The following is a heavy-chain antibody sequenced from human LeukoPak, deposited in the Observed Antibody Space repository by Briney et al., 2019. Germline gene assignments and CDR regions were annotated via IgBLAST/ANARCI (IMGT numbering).Heavy chain of an antibody. J-gene: IGHJ4*02. Sequence: SETLSLTCTVSGGSISPYYWSWVRQPPGKGLEWLGYIYYSGDTEYKPSLKSRVDMSVETSKKQFSLRLSSVTAADTAVYYCARSTGSTMFIDYWGQGTLVTVSS. CDR3: ARSTGSTMFIDY. CDR1: GGSISPYY. CDR2: IYYSGDT. D-gene: IGHD3-10*02. V-gene: IGHV4-59*01.